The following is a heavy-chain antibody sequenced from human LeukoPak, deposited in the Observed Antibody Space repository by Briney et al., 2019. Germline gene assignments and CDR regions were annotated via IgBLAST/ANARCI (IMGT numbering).Heavy chain of an antibody. CDR1: GFTFSSYS. J-gene: IGHJ6*03. CDR3: ARDLTYYDFWSGYQRYYMDV. CDR2: ISSSSYI. V-gene: IGHV3-21*01. Sequence: GGSLRLSCAASGFTFSSYSMNWVRQAPGKGLEWVSSISSSSYIYYADSVKGRFTISRDNAKNSPYLQMNSLRAEDTAVYYCARDLTYYDFWSGYQRYYMDVWGKGTTVTVSS. D-gene: IGHD3-3*01.